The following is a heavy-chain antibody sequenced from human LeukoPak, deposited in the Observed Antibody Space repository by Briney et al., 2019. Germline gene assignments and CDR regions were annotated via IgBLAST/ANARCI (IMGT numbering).Heavy chain of an antibody. CDR1: GGSISSYY. D-gene: IGHD3-9*01. Sequence: SETLSLTCTVSGGSISSYYWSWIRQPPGKGLEWIGYIYYSGSTNYNPSLKSRVTISVDTSKNQFSLKLSSVTAADTAVYYCARLELRYFDWLSPYNWFDPWGQGTLVTVSS. CDR2: IYYSGST. V-gene: IGHV4-59*01. J-gene: IGHJ5*02. CDR3: ARLELRYFDWLSPYNWFDP.